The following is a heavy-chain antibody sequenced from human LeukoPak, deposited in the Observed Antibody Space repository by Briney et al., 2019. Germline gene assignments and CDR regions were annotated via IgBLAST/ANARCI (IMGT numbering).Heavy chain of an antibody. Sequence: GGSLRLSCAASGFTFSSYAMSWVRQAPGKGLEWVSAISGSGGSTYYAYSVKGRFTISRDNSKNTLYLQMNSLRAEDTAVYYCARSLAVVVAASTDYWGQGTLVTVSS. J-gene: IGHJ4*02. CDR3: ARSLAVVVAASTDY. CDR1: GFTFSSYA. D-gene: IGHD2-15*01. CDR2: ISGSGGST. V-gene: IGHV3-23*01.